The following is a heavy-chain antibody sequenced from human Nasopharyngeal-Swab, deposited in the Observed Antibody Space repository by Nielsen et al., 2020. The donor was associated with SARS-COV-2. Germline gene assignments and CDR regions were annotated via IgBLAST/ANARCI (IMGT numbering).Heavy chain of an antibody. CDR1: GGSISSSNW. CDR3: ATNIEKMFDY. J-gene: IGHJ4*02. Sequence: GSLRLSCAVSGGSISSSNWWNWVRQPPGKGLEWIGEIYHSGSTNYNPSLKSRVTISVDKSKNHFSLRLSSVTAADTAVYFCATNIEKMFDYWGQGTLVTVSS. V-gene: IGHV4-4*01. D-gene: IGHD2-8*01. CDR2: IYHSGST.